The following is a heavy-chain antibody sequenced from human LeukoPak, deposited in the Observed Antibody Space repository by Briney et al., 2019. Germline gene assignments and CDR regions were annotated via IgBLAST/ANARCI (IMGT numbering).Heavy chain of an antibody. D-gene: IGHD1-26*01. V-gene: IGHV3-64*01. CDR1: GFTFSSYA. CDR2: ISSNGGST. CDR3: ARGGHGSYLGFDY. Sequence: PGGSLRLSCAASGFTFSSYAMHWVRQAPGKGLEYVSAISSNGGSTYYANSVKGRFTISRDNSKNTLYLQMGSLRAEDMAVYYCARGGHGSYLGFDYWGQGTLVTVSS. J-gene: IGHJ4*02.